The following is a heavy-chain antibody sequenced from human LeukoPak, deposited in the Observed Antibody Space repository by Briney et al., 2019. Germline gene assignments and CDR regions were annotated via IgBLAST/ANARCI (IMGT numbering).Heavy chain of an antibody. J-gene: IGHJ6*03. Sequence: ASVKVSCKASGYTSTSYDINWVRQATGQGLEWMGWMNPNSGNTGYAQKFQGRVTMTRNTSISTAYMELSSLRSEDTAVYYCARGEQQLVPYYYYYMDVWGKGTAVTVSS. CDR1: GYTSTSYD. V-gene: IGHV1-8*01. CDR3: ARGEQQLVPYYYYYMDV. D-gene: IGHD6-13*01. CDR2: MNPNSGNT.